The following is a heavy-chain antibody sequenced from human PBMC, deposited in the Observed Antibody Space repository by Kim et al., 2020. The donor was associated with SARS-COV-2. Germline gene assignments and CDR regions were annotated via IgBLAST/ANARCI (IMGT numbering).Heavy chain of an antibody. CDR2: IYYSGST. J-gene: IGHJ4*02. CDR3: AGHLVLRYFDWLSTGSGAYSDY. Sequence: SETLSLTCTVSGGSISSGGYYWIWIRQHPGKGLEWVVYIYYSGSTYYNPSLKSRVTISVDKSKNQFSLKLSSVPAADTSVYYCAGHLVLRYFDWLSTGSGAYSDYWGQGTLVTVSS. V-gene: IGHV4-31*03. CDR1: GGSISSGGYY. D-gene: IGHD3-9*01.